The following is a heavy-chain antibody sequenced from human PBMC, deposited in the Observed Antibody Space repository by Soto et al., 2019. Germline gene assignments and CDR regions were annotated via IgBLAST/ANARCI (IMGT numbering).Heavy chain of an antibody. CDR2: TYYRSKWNY. J-gene: IGHJ6*02. Sequence: SQTLSLTCAISGDSVSAHSAAWNWIRQSPSRGLEWLGRTYYRSKWNYDYAESVKSRMTITPDTSNNHFSLQLNSVTPEDTAVYYCVRQPIATLALSGMDVWGQGTTVTV. CDR3: VRQPIATLALSGMDV. V-gene: IGHV6-1*01. CDR1: GDSVSAHSAA.